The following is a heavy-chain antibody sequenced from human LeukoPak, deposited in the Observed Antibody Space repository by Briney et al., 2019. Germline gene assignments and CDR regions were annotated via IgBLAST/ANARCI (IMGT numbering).Heavy chain of an antibody. Sequence: GASVKVSCKASGDTFASYGISWVRQAPGQGLEWMGWISAYNGNTNYAQKLQGRVTMTTDTSTSTAYMELRSLRSDDTAVYYCARPLRLRLGELSLNYWGQGTLVTVSS. CDR2: ISAYNGNT. J-gene: IGHJ4*02. D-gene: IGHD3-16*02. CDR3: ARPLRLRLGELSLNY. V-gene: IGHV1-18*01. CDR1: GDTFASYG.